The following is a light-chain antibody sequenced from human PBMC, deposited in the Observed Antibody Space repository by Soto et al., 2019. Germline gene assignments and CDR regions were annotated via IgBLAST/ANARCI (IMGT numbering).Light chain of an antibody. CDR1: QSLVYSDGNTY. Sequence: VLTQTPLSSPVTLGQPASISCRSSQSLVYSDGNTYLSWLQQRPGQPPRLLVYQVSNRFSGVPDRFGGTGAGTDFTLKISRVEAEDVGVYSYIQFSHFPRTFGQGTKVEIK. V-gene: IGKV2-24*01. CDR2: QVS. J-gene: IGKJ1*01. CDR3: IQFSHFPRT.